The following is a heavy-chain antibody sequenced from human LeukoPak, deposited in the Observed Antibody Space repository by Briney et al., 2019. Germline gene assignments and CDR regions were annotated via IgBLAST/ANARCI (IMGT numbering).Heavy chain of an antibody. V-gene: IGHV5-51*01. CDR3: ARVEGYQLLN. Sequence: GESLRISCKGSGYTFTSYWIAWVRQMPGKGLEYMGIIYPGDSDTRYSPSFQGQVTISADKSISTAYLQWSSLKASDTAMYYCARVEGYQLLNWGQGTLVTVSS. D-gene: IGHD2-2*01. J-gene: IGHJ4*02. CDR2: IYPGDSDT. CDR1: GYTFTSYW.